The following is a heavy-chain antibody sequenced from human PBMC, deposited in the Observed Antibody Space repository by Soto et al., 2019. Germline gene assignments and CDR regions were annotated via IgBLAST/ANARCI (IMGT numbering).Heavy chain of an antibody. CDR1: GGTFSSYA. D-gene: IGHD3-22*01. CDR3: ARGGVVITGYGMDV. CDR2: IIPIFGTI. V-gene: IGHV1-69*06. J-gene: IGHJ6*02. Sequence: QVQLVQSGAEVRKPGSSVKVSCKASGGTFSSYAISWVRQAPGQGLEWMGGIIPIFGTINYAQEFQGRITITADKPTSTAYRELSSLRPEYTAVYYCARGGVVITGYGMDVWGQGTTVTVSS.